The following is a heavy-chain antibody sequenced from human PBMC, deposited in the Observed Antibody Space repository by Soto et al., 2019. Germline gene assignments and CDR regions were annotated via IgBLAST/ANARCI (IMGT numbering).Heavy chain of an antibody. CDR1: GFTFSSYA. CDR3: VKEFGVAGSSYESFFDY. CDR2: ISYDGSNK. V-gene: IGHV3-30-3*01. Sequence: PGGSLRLSCAASGFTFSSYAMHWVRQAPGKGLEWVAAISYDGSNKYYADSVKGRFTISRDNSKNTLYLQMNSLRAEDTAVYYCVKEFGVAGSSYESFFDYWGQGTLVTVSS. J-gene: IGHJ4*02. D-gene: IGHD5-18*01.